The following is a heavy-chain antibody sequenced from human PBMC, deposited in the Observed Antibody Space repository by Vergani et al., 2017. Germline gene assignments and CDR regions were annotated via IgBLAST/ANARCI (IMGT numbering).Heavy chain of an antibody. CDR3: ARGGNPTSLYFDY. CDR1: GGSFSGYY. Sequence: QVQLQQWGAGLLKPSETLSLTCAVYGGSFSGYYWSWIRQPPGKGLEWIGEINHSGSTNYNPSLKSRVTISVDTSKNQFSLKLSFVTAADTAVYYCARGGNPTSLYFDYWGQGTLVTVSS. D-gene: IGHD5-24*01. J-gene: IGHJ4*02. V-gene: IGHV4-34*01. CDR2: INHSGST.